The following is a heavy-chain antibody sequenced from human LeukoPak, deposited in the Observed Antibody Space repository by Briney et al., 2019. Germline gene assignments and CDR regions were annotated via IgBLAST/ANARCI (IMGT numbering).Heavy chain of an antibody. CDR2: IKQDGSEK. Sequence: GGSLRLSCAASGFTFRNYWMHWVRQAPGKGLEWVANIKQDGSEKYYVDSVKGRFTISRDNAKNSLYLQIISLRAEDTAVYYCAGPGTAPGGVWYYHYWGQGTLVTVSS. CDR3: AGPGTAPGGVWYYHY. D-gene: IGHD3-16*01. CDR1: GFTFRNYW. J-gene: IGHJ4*02. V-gene: IGHV3-7*01.